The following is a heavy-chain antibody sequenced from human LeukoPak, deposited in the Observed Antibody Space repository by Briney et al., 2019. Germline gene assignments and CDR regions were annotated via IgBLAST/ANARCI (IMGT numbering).Heavy chain of an antibody. J-gene: IGHJ4*02. CDR2: ISGSGAST. CDR1: GYTFSSYA. Sequence: PGGSLRLSCAASGYTFSSYAMNWVRQAPGKGLEWVSAISGSGASTFYADSVKGRFTISRDNSKNTLYLQMNNLRAEDTAVYYCAKDLSVYNDQSGYSDYWGQGTLVTVSS. V-gene: IGHV3-23*01. D-gene: IGHD3-22*01. CDR3: AKDLSVYNDQSGYSDY.